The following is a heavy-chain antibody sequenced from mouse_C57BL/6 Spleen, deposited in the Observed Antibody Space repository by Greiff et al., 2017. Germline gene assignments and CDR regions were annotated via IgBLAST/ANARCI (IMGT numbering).Heavy chain of an antibody. J-gene: IGHJ2*01. V-gene: IGHV1-54*01. CDR1: GYAFTNYL. D-gene: IGHD2-2*01. Sequence: VQLQQSGAGLVRPGTSVKVSCKASGYAFTNYLIAWVQQRPGQGLEWIGVINDGGGGTNYTEKLKGRGTLSGDNSSSPAYMQMSRLTSEDSAVYFCARSEKGDYGYDWGQGTTLTVSS. CDR3: ARSEKGDYGYD. CDR2: INDGGGGT.